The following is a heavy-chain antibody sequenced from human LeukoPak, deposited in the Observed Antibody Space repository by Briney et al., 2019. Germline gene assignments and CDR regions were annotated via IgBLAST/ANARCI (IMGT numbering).Heavy chain of an antibody. J-gene: IGHJ3*02. V-gene: IGHV3-48*03. CDR1: GFSFSSYE. Sequence: PGGSLRLSCAASGFSFSSYEMNWVRQAPGKGLEWVSYIGSSGSTVYYADSVKGRFTISRDNAKNSLYLQMNSLRAEDTAVYYCARAGYYDSSGYLTVDAFDIWGQGTMVTVSS. CDR3: ARAGYYDSSGYLTVDAFDI. D-gene: IGHD3-22*01. CDR2: IGSSGSTV.